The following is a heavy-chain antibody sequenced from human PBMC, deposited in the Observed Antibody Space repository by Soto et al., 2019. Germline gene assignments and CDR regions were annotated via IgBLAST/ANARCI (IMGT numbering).Heavy chain of an antibody. CDR1: GYTFTSYY. V-gene: IGHV1-46*01. J-gene: IGHJ5*02. Sequence: ASVKVSCKASGYTFTSYYMHWVRQAPGQGLEWMGIINPSGGSTSYAQKFQGRVTMTRDTSTSTVYMELSSLRSEDTAVYSCAREYSSSSGPEGWFDPWGQGTLVTVSS. CDR3: AREYSSSSGPEGWFDP. D-gene: IGHD6-6*01. CDR2: INPSGGST.